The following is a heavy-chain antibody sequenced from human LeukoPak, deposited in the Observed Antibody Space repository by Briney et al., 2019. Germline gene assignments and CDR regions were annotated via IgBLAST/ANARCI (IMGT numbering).Heavy chain of an antibody. D-gene: IGHD4-17*01. V-gene: IGHV4-4*07. CDR1: GGSISSYY. CDR2: IYTSGST. J-gene: IGHJ6*02. CDR3: ARALTVTTFYYYYGMDV. Sequence: ETLSLTCTVSGGSISSYYWSWIRQPAGKGLEWIGRIYTSGSTNYNPSLKSRVTMSVDTSKNQFSLKLSSVTAADTVVYYCARALTVTTFYYYYGMDVWGQGTTVTVSS.